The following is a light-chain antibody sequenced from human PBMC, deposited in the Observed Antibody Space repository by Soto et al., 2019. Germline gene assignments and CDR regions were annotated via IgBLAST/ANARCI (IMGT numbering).Light chain of an antibody. CDR3: QQAWT. J-gene: IGKJ3*01. CDR1: QSISSW. CDR2: KAS. Sequence: DIQMTQSPSTLSASVGDRVTITCRASQSISSWLAWYQQKPGTAPKLLIYKASTFESGVPSRFSGSGSGTEYNLTISSLQPDDFATYYCQQAWTFGPGTKVD. V-gene: IGKV1-5*03.